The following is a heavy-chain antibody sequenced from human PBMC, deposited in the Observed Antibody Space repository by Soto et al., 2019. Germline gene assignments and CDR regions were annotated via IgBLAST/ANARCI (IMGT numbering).Heavy chain of an antibody. CDR3: ARDAAVGLFDY. J-gene: IGHJ4*02. V-gene: IGHV1-18*01. D-gene: IGHD1-26*01. Sequence: ASVKVSCKASGYTFTSYGISWVRQAPGQGLEWMGWISAYNGNTKYAQKLQGRVTMTTDTSTSTAYMELRSPRSDDTAVYYCARDAAVGLFDYWGQGTLVTVSS. CDR2: ISAYNGNT. CDR1: GYTFTSYG.